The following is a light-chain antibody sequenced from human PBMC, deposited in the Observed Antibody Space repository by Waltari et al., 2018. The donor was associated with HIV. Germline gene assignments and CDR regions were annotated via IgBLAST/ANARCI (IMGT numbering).Light chain of an antibody. V-gene: IGKV1-5*03. Sequence: DIQITQSPSTLSASVGDRVTIPCLPSQTSSWWLAWYQQKPGKAPKLLIYKASSLESGVPSRFSGSGSGTDFTLTISSLQPDDFATYYCLQYKDFPLTFGGGTKVEIK. CDR1: QTSSWW. J-gene: IGKJ4*01. CDR3: LQYKDFPLT. CDR2: KAS.